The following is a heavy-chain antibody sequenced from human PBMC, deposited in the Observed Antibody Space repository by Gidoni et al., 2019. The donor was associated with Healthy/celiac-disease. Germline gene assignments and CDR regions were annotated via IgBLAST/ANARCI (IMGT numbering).Heavy chain of an antibody. Sequence: EVQLLESGGGLVQPGGSLRLSCAASGFTFSSYAMSWVRQAPGKGLEWVSAISGSGGSTYYADSVKGRFTISRDNSKNTLYLQMNSLRAEDTAVYYCAKDLYISEGAVAGTGDYWGQGTLVTVSS. CDR2: ISGSGGST. CDR1: GFTFSSYA. D-gene: IGHD6-19*01. J-gene: IGHJ4*02. CDR3: AKDLYISEGAVAGTGDY. V-gene: IGHV3-23*01.